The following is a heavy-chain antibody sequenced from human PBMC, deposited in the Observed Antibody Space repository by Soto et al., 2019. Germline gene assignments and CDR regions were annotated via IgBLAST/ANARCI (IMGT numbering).Heavy chain of an antibody. CDR3: ARAYSSGPYGMNV. CDR2: IIPIFGTA. V-gene: IGHV1-69*13. CDR1: GGAFSSYA. Sequence: SVKVSCKASGGAFSSYAISWVRQAPGQGLEWMGGIIPIFGTANYAQKFQGRVTITADESTSTAYMELSSLRSEDTAVYYCARAYSSGPYGMNVWGQGTTVTVSS. D-gene: IGHD6-19*01. J-gene: IGHJ6*02.